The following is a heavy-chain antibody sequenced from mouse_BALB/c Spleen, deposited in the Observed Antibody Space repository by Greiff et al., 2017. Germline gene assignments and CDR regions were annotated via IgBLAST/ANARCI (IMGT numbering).Heavy chain of an antibody. Sequence: VKLMESGPGLVAPSQSLSITCTVSGFSLTSYGVHWVRQPPGKGLEWLGVIWAGGSTNYNSALMSRLSISKDNSKSQVFLKMNSLQTDDTAMYYCARVLGREAWFAYWGQGTLVTVSA. CDR3: ARVLGREAWFAY. V-gene: IGHV2-9*02. CDR2: IWAGGST. J-gene: IGHJ3*01. D-gene: IGHD4-1*01. CDR1: GFSLTSYG.